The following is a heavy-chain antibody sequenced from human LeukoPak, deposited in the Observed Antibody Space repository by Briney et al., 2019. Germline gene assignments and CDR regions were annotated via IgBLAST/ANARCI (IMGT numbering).Heavy chain of an antibody. CDR2: VYYSGST. CDR3: ARVIRAAAFDY. CDR1: GGSMSSSSYY. V-gene: IGHV4-39*07. D-gene: IGHD6-13*01. Sequence: PSETLSLTYTVSGGSMSSSSYYWGWIRQPPGKGLEWIGSVYYSGSTYYNPSLESRVTISVDTSKNQFSLKLSSVTAADTAVYYCARVIRAAAFDYWGQGTLVTVSS. J-gene: IGHJ4*02.